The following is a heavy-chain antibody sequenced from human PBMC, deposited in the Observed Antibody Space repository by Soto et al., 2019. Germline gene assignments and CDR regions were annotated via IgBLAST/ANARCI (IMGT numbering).Heavy chain of an antibody. CDR1: GFTFSSYG. Sequence: QVQLVESGGGVVQPGRSLRLSCAASGFTFSSYGMHWVRQAPGKGLEWVAVISYDGSNKYYADSVKGRFTISRDNSKNTLYLQMNSLRAEDTAVYYCAKDRTRELPGWYFDYWGQGTLVTVSS. CDR3: AKDRTRELPGWYFDY. J-gene: IGHJ4*02. D-gene: IGHD1-26*01. CDR2: ISYDGSNK. V-gene: IGHV3-30*18.